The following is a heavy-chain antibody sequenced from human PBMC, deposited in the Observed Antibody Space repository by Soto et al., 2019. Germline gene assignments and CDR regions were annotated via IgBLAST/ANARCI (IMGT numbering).Heavy chain of an antibody. V-gene: IGHV4-39*01. CDR3: ARRKTTTVTTSYFDY. Sequence: SETLSLTCTVSGGSISSSSYYWGWIRQPPGKGLEWIGSIYYSGSTYYNPSLKSRVTISVDTPKNQFSLKLSSVTAADTAVYYCARRKTTTVTTSYFDYWGQGTLVTVSS. D-gene: IGHD4-17*01. CDR1: GGSISSSSYY. J-gene: IGHJ4*02. CDR2: IYYSGST.